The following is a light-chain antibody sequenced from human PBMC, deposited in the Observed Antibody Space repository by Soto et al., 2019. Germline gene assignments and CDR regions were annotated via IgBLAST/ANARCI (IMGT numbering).Light chain of an antibody. CDR2: EVS. CDR1: SSDVGSYNR. Sequence: QSALTQPPSVSGSPGQSVTISCTGTSSDVGSYNRVSWYQQPPGTAHKLMIYEVSNRPSGVPDRFSGSKSGNTASLTISGLQPEDEADYYCNSYTSSNTDVFGTGTKVTVL. V-gene: IGLV2-18*02. J-gene: IGLJ1*01. CDR3: NSYTSSNTDV.